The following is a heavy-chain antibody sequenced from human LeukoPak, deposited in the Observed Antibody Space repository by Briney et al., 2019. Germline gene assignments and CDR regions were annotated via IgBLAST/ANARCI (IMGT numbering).Heavy chain of an antibody. Sequence: SETLSLTCTVSGGSISSYYWNWIRQPAGKGLEWIGRIYSSGNTNYNPSLKSRVTISVDNSKNQFSLKLSSVTAADTAVYYCARSHSGVTSPFDPWGQATLVTVSS. CDR1: GGSISSYY. CDR3: ARSHSGVTSPFDP. D-gene: IGHD5-18*01. J-gene: IGHJ5*02. CDR2: IYSSGNT. V-gene: IGHV4-4*07.